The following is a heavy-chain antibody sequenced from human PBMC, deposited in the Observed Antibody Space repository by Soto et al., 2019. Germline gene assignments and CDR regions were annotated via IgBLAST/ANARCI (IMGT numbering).Heavy chain of an antibody. V-gene: IGHV3-48*03. CDR2: INKNGGTV. D-gene: IGHD2-21*01. CDR3: ATGVWYYFDY. Sequence: EVQLVESGGGLVQPGGSLRLSCAVFGVTLSSYEMNWVRQAPGKGLEWVSYINKNGGTVSYADSVKGRFTISRDNAEKSLHLQKNTLRAEDTALYNCATGVWYYFDYWGQGALVTVSS. J-gene: IGHJ4*02. CDR1: GVTLSSYE.